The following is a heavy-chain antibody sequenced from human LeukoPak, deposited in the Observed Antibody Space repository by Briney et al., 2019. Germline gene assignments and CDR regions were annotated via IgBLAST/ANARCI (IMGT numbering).Heavy chain of an antibody. V-gene: IGHV3-30-3*01. Sequence: GRSLRLSCAASGFTFSSYAMHWVRQAPGKGLEWVAVISYDGSNKYYADSVKGRFTISRDNSKNTLYLQMNSLRAEDTAVYYCARAGWVLDYFDYWGQGTLVTVSS. J-gene: IGHJ4*02. D-gene: IGHD2-8*02. CDR3: ARAGWVLDYFDY. CDR1: GFTFSSYA. CDR2: ISYDGSNK.